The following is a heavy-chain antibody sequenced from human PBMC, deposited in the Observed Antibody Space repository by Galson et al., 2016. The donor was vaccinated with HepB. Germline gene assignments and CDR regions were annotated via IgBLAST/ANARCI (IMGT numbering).Heavy chain of an antibody. V-gene: IGHV3-33*01. CDR3: ARDSGRYGIDV. D-gene: IGHD1-26*01. J-gene: IGHJ6*02. Sequence: SLRLSCAVSGFTFSTYGMHWVRQAPGKGLEWVAVIWYDGSRKYYGDSVKGRFTTSRDDSKDMLYLQMNSLRVEDTSLYYCARDSGRYGIDVWGQGTTVTVSS. CDR1: GFTFSTYG. CDR2: IWYDGSRK.